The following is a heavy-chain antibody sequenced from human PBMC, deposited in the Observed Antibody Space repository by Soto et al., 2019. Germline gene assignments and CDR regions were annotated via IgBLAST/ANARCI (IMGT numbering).Heavy chain of an antibody. Sequence: EVQLVESGGGLVQPGGSLRLSCAASGFTFSSYSMNWVRQAPGKGLEWVSYISSSSSTIYYADSVKGRFTISRDNAKNSLYLQMNSRRDEATAVYYCARGAAMGATTDYYGMDVWGQGTTVTVSS. V-gene: IGHV3-48*02. J-gene: IGHJ6*02. CDR1: GFTFSSYS. CDR2: ISSSSSTI. D-gene: IGHD1-26*01. CDR3: ARGAAMGATTDYYGMDV.